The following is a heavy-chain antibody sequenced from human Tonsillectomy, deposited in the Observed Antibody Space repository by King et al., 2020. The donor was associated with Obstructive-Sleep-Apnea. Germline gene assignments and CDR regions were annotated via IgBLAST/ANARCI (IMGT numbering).Heavy chain of an antibody. J-gene: IGHJ4*02. CDR1: GGSISSGGYY. D-gene: IGHD2-2*01. CDR2: IYYSGST. V-gene: IGHV4-31*03. CDR3: ARDNIEYQLLFDY. Sequence: HVQLQESGPGLVKPSQTLSLTCTVSGGSISSGGYYWSWIRQHPGKVLERIGTIYYSGSTYSNPSLKSRVTITVETSKNQFSLKLSSVTAADTAVYYCARDNIEYQLLFDYWGQGTLVTVSS.